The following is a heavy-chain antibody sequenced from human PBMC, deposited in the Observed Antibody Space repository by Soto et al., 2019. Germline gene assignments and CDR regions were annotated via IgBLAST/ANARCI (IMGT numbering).Heavy chain of an antibody. D-gene: IGHD3-10*01. Sequence: GGSLRLSCAASGFTFSSYGMHWVRQAPGKGLEWVAVIWYDGSNKYYADSVKGRFTISRDNSKNTLYLQMNSLRAEDTAVYYCARDPYGSGSYTIDYWGQGTLVNVSS. CDR3: ARDPYGSGSYTIDY. J-gene: IGHJ4*02. V-gene: IGHV3-33*01. CDR2: IWYDGSNK. CDR1: GFTFSSYG.